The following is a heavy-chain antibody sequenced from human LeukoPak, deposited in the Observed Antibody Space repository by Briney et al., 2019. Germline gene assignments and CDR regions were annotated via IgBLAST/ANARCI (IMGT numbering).Heavy chain of an antibody. CDR2: ISHDGSNK. Sequence: GRSLRLSCAASGFTFSSYAMHWVRQAPGKGLEWVAVISHDGSNKYYADSVKGRFTISRDNSKNTLYLQMNSLRAEDTAVYYCAKVNYYDSSGYLDYWGQGTLVTVSS. CDR3: AKVNYYDSSGYLDY. D-gene: IGHD3-22*01. V-gene: IGHV3-30*04. CDR1: GFTFSSYA. J-gene: IGHJ4*02.